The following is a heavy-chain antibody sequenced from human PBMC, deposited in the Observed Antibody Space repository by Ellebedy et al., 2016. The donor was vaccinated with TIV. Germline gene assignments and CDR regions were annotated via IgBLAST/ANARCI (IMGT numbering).Heavy chain of an antibody. D-gene: IGHD6-19*01. J-gene: IGHJ4*02. Sequence: GSLRLSCAVYGGSFSGYYWSWVRQPPGKGLEWIAEVNQSGSTNYHPSLQSRVTISVDTSKNQFSLRLSSVTAADTAVYYCAEGRSGWYYFDYWGQGTLVTVSS. CDR3: AEGRSGWYYFDY. CDR1: GGSFSGYY. V-gene: IGHV4-34*01. CDR2: VNQSGST.